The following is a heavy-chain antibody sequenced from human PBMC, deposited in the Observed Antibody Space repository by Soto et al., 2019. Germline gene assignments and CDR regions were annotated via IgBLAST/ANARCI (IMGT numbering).Heavy chain of an antibody. V-gene: IGHV1-24*01. CDR2: FDPEDGET. CDR1: GYTLTELS. D-gene: IGHD3-3*01. CDR3: GTDLQLFAPSYITIFGVVRQGWFDP. Sequence: ASVKVSCKVSGYTLTELSMHWVRQAPGKGLEWMGGFDPEDGETIYAQKFQGRVTMTEDTSTDTAYMELSSLRSEDTAVYYCGTDLQLFAPSYITIFGVVRQGWFDPWGQGTLVTVSS. J-gene: IGHJ5*02.